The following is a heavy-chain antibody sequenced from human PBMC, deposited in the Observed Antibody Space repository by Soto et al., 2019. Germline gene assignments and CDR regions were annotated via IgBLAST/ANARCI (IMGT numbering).Heavy chain of an antibody. V-gene: IGHV4-34*01. Sequence: PSETLSLTCAVYGGSFSGYYWCWIRQPPGKGLEWIGEINHSGSTNYNPSLKSRVSISVDTSKNQFSLKLSSVTAADTAVYYCARTTVTTVYYYYGMDVWGQGTTVTVS. CDR2: INHSGST. CDR1: GGSFSGYY. J-gene: IGHJ6*02. D-gene: IGHD4-17*01. CDR3: ARTTVTTVYYYYGMDV.